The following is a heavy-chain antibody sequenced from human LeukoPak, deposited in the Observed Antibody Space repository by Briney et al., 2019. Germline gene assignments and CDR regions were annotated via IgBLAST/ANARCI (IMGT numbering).Heavy chain of an antibody. Sequence: AASVKVSCKASTYTFTRYGISWVRQAPGQGLEWMGWINTNTGNPTYAQGFTGRFVFSLATSGSTAYLQISSLKAEDTAVYYCARLLTWELLDRGGFDPWGQGTLVTVSS. J-gene: IGHJ5*02. V-gene: IGHV7-4-1*02. CDR2: INTNTGNP. CDR3: ARLLTWELLDRGGFDP. CDR1: TYTFTRYG. D-gene: IGHD1-26*01.